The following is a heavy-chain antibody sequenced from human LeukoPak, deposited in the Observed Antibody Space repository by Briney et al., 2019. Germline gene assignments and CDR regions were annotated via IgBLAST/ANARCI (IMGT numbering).Heavy chain of an antibody. CDR2: ISAYNGNT. J-gene: IGHJ6*02. Sequence: ASVKVSCKASGYTFTSYGISWVRQAPGQGLEWMGWISAYNGNTNYAQKLQGRVTMTTDTSTSTAYMELRSLRSDDTAMYYCARGDYYGSGSYYNLYGMDVWGQGTTVTVSS. CDR3: ARGDYYGSGSYYNLYGMDV. D-gene: IGHD3-10*01. V-gene: IGHV1-18*01. CDR1: GYTFTSYG.